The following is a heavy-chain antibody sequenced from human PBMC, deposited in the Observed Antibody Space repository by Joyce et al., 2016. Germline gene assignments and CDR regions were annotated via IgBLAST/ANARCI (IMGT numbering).Heavy chain of an antibody. CDR1: SGSISSGNYL. D-gene: IGHD4-17*01. CDR3: AREGDTVTTFYY. CDR2: IYTNGTT. V-gene: IGHV4-61*02. J-gene: IGHJ4*02. Sequence: QLQLQESGPGLVKPSQTLSLSCTVSSGSISSGNYLWSWIRQPAGKGLEGIGHIYTNGTTNYSPSLRSRVGMSIDTSKNQFSLRLTSVTAADTAIYYCAREGDTVTTFYYWGQGARVIVSS.